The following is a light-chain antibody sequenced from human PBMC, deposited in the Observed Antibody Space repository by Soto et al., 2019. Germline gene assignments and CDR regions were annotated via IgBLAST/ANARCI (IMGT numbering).Light chain of an antibody. CDR3: ETWDRNTVV. CDR1: SGHSSYI. J-gene: IGLJ2*01. Sequence: QSVLTQSSSASASLGSSVKLTCTLSSGHSSYIIAWHQQQPGKAPRYLMKLEDTGIYNKGSGVPDRFSGSSSGADRYLTISNLQFEDEADYYCETWDRNTVVLGGGTKLTVL. V-gene: IGLV4-60*02. CDR2: LEDTGIY.